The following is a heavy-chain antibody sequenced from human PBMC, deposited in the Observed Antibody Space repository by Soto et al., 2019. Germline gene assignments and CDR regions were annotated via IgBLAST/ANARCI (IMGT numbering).Heavy chain of an antibody. J-gene: IGHJ6*02. CDR1: GYTFTSYG. Sequence: ASVKVSCKASGYTFTSYGISWVRQAPGQGLEWMGWISAYNGNTNYAQKLQGRVTMTTDTSTSTAYMELRSLRSDDTAVYYCARDRDIVVVPAAISNYYYGMDVWGQGTTVTVSS. CDR2: ISAYNGNT. CDR3: ARDRDIVVVPAAISNYYYGMDV. V-gene: IGHV1-18*04. D-gene: IGHD2-2*02.